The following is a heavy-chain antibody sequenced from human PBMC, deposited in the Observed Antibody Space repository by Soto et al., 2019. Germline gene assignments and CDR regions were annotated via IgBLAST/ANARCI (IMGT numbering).Heavy chain of an antibody. J-gene: IGHJ5*02. CDR1: VGTMSSSSYY. D-gene: IGHD3-22*01. CDR2: IYYSGST. V-gene: IGHV4-39*07. Sequence: SETTYLTCTVSVGTMSSSSYYWGWIRQPPGKGLEWIGSIYYSGSTYYNPSLKSRVTISVDTSKNQFSLKLSSVTAADTAVYYCARAYYDTNGYSLDPWGQGTLVTVSS. CDR3: ARAYYDTNGYSLDP.